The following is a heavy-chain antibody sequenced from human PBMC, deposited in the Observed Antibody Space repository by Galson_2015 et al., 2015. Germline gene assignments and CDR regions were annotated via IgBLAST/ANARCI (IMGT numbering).Heavy chain of an antibody. D-gene: IGHD1-1*01. CDR3: AHLTSNGFCFDY. Sequence: PGKALEWLAHIYWNDDKKYSPSLKSRLTITKDASKNQVVLTVTNLDPVDTATYYCAHLTSNGFCFDYWGQGTLVTVSS. CDR2: IYWNDDK. J-gene: IGHJ4*02. V-gene: IGHV2-5*01.